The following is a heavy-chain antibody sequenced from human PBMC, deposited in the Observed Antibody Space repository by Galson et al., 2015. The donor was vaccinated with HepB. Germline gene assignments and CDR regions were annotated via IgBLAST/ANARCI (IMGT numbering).Heavy chain of an antibody. J-gene: IGHJ6*03. CDR3: ARVVFWSGYYIVEGYYMDV. Sequence: SVKVSCKASGYTFTSYGISWVRQAPGQGLEWMGWISAYNGNTNYAQKLQGRVTMTTDTSTSTAYMELRSLRSDDTAVYYCARVVFWSGYYIVEGYYMDVWGKGTTVTVSS. CDR1: GYTFTSYG. CDR2: ISAYNGNT. D-gene: IGHD3-3*01. V-gene: IGHV1-18*01.